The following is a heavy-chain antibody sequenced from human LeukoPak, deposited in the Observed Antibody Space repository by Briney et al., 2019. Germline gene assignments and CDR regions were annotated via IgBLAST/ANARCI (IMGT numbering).Heavy chain of an antibody. CDR3: VAMIRGVGY. Sequence: PGRSLRLSSAASGFTFSDHYMDWVRQAPGKGLEWVGRTANKAHTYTTDYAASVKGRFTISRDASKNSLYLQMNSLRTEDTAVYYCVAMIRGVGYWGQGTLVTVSS. V-gene: IGHV3-72*01. CDR2: TANKAHTYTT. CDR1: GFTFSDHY. J-gene: IGHJ4*02. D-gene: IGHD3-10*01.